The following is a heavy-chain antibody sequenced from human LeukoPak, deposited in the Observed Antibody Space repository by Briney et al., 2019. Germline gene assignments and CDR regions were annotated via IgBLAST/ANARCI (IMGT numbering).Heavy chain of an antibody. CDR1: GFTFSSYG. CDR2: IWYDGGNK. J-gene: IGHJ4*02. CDR3: AREGPRGNSQFDY. V-gene: IGHV3-33*01. D-gene: IGHD2/OR15-2a*01. Sequence: GGSLRLSCAASGFTFSSYGMHWVRQAPGKGLEWVALIWYDGGNKYYTDSVKGRLTISRDNSKNTLYLQMNSLRAEDTAVYYCAREGPRGNSQFDYWGQGTLVTVSS.